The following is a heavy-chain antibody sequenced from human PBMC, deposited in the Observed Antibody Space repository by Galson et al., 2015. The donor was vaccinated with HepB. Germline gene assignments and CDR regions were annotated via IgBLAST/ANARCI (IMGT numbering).Heavy chain of an antibody. CDR1: GFSLSNTRMH. D-gene: IGHD3-22*01. J-gene: IGHJ4*02. CDR3: ARTFAYYDSSGYYDY. Sequence: PALVKPTQTLTLTCTVSGFSLSNTRMHMSWIRQPPGKALEWLANIFSNDEKSYNTSLKTRLTISKDTSKNQVVLTMTNMDPVDTATYYCARTFAYYDSSGYYDYWGQGTLVTVSS. CDR2: IFSNDEK. V-gene: IGHV2-26*01.